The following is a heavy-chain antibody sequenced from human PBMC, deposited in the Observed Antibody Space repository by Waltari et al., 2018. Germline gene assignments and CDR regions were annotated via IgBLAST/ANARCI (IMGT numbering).Heavy chain of an antibody. CDR3: ARDGVGATDPLDY. J-gene: IGHJ4*02. Sequence: QVQLVQSGAEVKKPGSSVKVSCKASGGTFSSYTISWVRPAPGQGLEWMGRIIPILGIANYAQKFQGRVTITADKSTSTAYLERNSLRAEDTAVYYCARDGVGATDPLDYWGQGTLVTVSS. V-gene: IGHV1-69*08. CDR2: IIPILGIA. D-gene: IGHD1-26*01. CDR1: GGTFSSYT.